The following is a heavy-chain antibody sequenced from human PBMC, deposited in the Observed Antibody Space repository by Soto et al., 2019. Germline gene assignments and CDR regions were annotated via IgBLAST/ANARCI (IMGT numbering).Heavy chain of an antibody. Sequence: SETLSLTCTFSGGSISSYYWSWIRQPPGKGLEWIGYIYYSGSTNYNPSLKSRVTISVDTSKNQLSLKLSSVTAADTAVYYCARVSGSYYYGMDVWGQGTTVTVSS. J-gene: IGHJ6*02. V-gene: IGHV4-59*01. CDR1: GGSISSYY. CDR2: IYYSGST. D-gene: IGHD1-26*01. CDR3: ARVSGSYYYGMDV.